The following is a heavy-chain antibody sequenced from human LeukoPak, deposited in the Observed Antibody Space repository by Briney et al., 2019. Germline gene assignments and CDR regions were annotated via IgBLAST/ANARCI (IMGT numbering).Heavy chain of an antibody. CDR3: ARGAAGYSYG. CDR1: GASVSSASY. J-gene: IGHJ4*02. CDR2: IYNGVNT. D-gene: IGHD5-18*01. Sequence: PSETLSLTCTVSGASVSSASYWSWIRQPPGKGVEWIAHIYNGVNTNYNPSLKSRVTISIDTSKNQFSLRLSSVTAADTAVYYCARGAAGYSYGWGQGTLVTVSS. V-gene: IGHV4-61*01.